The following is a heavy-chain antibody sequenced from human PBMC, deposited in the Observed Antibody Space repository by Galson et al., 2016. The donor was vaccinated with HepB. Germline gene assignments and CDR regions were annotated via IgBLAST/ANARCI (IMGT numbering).Heavy chain of an antibody. CDR2: IYYSGSP. CDR1: GGSIRASSYY. D-gene: IGHD1-1*01. CDR3: ARVRGFMYDLYGLDV. V-gene: IGHV4-30-4*08. J-gene: IGHJ6*02. Sequence: LSLTCTVSGGSIRASSYYWGWIRQPPGKGLEWIGHIYYSGSPYNNPSLKSRLTISVDTSKNQFSLKLTSVTAADTAVYYCARVRGFMYDLYGLDVWGQGTTVTVS.